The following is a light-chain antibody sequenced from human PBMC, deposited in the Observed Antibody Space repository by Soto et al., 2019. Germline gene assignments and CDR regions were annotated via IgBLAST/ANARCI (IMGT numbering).Light chain of an antibody. Sequence: QSVLTQSPSVSAAPGQKVTISCSGSSSNIGNNYVSWYQQLPGTAPKLLIYDNNKRPSGIPDPYSGSKSGTSGTLDITGLQTGDEADYYCATWDGSLPGEVFGGGTKLTVL. CDR2: DNN. J-gene: IGLJ2*01. CDR3: ATWDGSLPGEV. CDR1: SSNIGNNY. V-gene: IGLV1-51*01.